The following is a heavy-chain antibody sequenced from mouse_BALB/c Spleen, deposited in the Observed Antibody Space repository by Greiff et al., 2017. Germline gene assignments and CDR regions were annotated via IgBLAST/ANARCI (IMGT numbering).Heavy chain of an antibody. V-gene: IGHV2-3*01. D-gene: IGHD2-4*01. J-gene: IGHJ4*01. Sequence: VKLMESGPGLVAPSQSLSITCTVSGFSLTSYGVSWVRQPPGKGLEWLGVIWGDGSTNYHSALISRLSISKDNSKSQVFLKLISLQTDDTATYYCAKPGGGLRRRGYYAMDYWGQGTSVTVSS. CDR1: GFSLTSYG. CDR3: AKPGGGLRRRGYYAMDY. CDR2: IWGDGST.